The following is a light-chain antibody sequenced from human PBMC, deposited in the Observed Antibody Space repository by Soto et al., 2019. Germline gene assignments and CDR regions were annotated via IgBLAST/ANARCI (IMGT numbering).Light chain of an antibody. Sequence: EVVMMQSPATLSVSPWERATLSCRASQSVSSNLAWYQQKPGQSPRLLIYGASTRATGVPARFSGSGSGTEFTLTISSLQSEDFAVYYCQQYNNWPPYTFGQGTKLEI. CDR2: GAS. J-gene: IGKJ2*01. CDR3: QQYNNWPPYT. CDR1: QSVSSN. V-gene: IGKV3-15*01.